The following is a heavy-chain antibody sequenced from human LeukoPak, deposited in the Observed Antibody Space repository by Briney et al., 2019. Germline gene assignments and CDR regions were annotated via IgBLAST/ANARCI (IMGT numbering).Heavy chain of an antibody. Sequence: GGSLRLSYAAAGFSLSSYWMSWVRQAKGKGLECVAKIREDGSEKHYVDSVKGRFIISRDNSKNSLYLQMNSLRAEDTAVYYCARDYTGGWNDYWGQGTLVTVSS. CDR2: IREDGSEK. J-gene: IGHJ4*02. CDR1: GFSLSSYW. D-gene: IGHD7-27*01. V-gene: IGHV3-7*01. CDR3: ARDYTGGWNDY.